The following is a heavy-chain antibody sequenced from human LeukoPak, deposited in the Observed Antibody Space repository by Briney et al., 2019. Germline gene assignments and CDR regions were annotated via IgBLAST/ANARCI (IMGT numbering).Heavy chain of an antibody. CDR3: ARERDHIVGSYYFDY. D-gene: IGHD2-15*01. CDR1: GGFISNSNFY. J-gene: IGHJ4*02. CDR2: IYYTGRT. V-gene: IGHV4-39*02. Sequence: SENLSLTCTVSGGFISNSNFYWGWIRQPPGKGLDWIGNIYYTGRTYYNPSLNSRVTISVDTSKNQFSLKLSSVTAADTAVYYCARERDHIVGSYYFDYWGQGTLVTVSS.